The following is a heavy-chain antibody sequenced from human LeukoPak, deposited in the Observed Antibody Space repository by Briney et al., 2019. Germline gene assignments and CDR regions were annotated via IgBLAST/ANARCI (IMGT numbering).Heavy chain of an antibody. V-gene: IGHV4-34*01. CDR3: ARWGFRYYYGMDV. Sequence: PSETLSLTCAVYGGSFSGYYWSWIRQPPGKGLEWIGEINHSGSTNYNPSLKSRVTISVDTSKNQFSLKLSSVTAADTAVYYCARWGFRYYYGMDVWGQGTTVTVSS. CDR1: GGSFSGYY. J-gene: IGHJ6*02. D-gene: IGHD3-16*01. CDR2: INHSGST.